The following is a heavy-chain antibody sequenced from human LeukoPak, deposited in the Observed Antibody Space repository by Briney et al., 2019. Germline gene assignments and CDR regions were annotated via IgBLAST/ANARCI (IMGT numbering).Heavy chain of an antibody. J-gene: IGHJ4*02. CDR2: ISAYNGNT. D-gene: IGHD2-15*01. Sequence: GASVKVSCKASGYTFTCYGISWVRQAPGRGLEWMGWISAYNGNTNYAQKLQGRVTMTTDTSTSTAYMELRSLRSDDTAVYYCARDVSGGSCYSCFDYWGQGTLVTVSS. CDR3: ARDVSGGSCYSCFDY. CDR1: GYTFTCYG. V-gene: IGHV1-18*01.